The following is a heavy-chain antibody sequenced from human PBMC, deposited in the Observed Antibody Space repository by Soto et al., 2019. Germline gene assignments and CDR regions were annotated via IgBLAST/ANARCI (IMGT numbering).Heavy chain of an antibody. CDR3: ARGYESGYTFGHDL. CDR1: GDSISSTY. Sequence: SETLSLTCTVSGDSISSTYWSWVRQPAGRGLEWIGRIYSSGSNNYNPSLESRVTMSVDTSKNQFSLTLRSVTAADTAVYFCARGYESGYTFGHDLWGQGTLVIVSS. CDR2: IYSSGSN. J-gene: IGHJ5*02. D-gene: IGHD3-3*01. V-gene: IGHV4-4*07.